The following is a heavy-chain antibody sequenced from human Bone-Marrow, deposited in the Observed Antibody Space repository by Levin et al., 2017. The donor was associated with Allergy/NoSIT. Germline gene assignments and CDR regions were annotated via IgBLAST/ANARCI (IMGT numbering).Heavy chain of an antibody. Sequence: AASVKVSCAASGFTFSNYWMHWVRQAPGKGLVWVSRIDTDGSRTNYADSVKGRFTISRDNAKNTLYLQMNSLRVEDTAIYYCTKVLAGSDNWVDPWGQGTLVTVSS. CDR2: IDTDGSRT. D-gene: IGHD3-10*01. CDR1: GFTFSNYW. J-gene: IGHJ5*02. V-gene: IGHV3-74*01. CDR3: TKVLAGSDNWVDP.